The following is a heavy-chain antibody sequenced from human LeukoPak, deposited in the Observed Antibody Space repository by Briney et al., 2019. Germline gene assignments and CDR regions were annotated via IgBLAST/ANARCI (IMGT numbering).Heavy chain of an antibody. Sequence: ASVKVSCKASGYTFTSYGISWVRQAPGQGLEWMGWINPNSGGTNYAQKFQGRVTMTRDTSISTAYMELSRLRSDDTAVYYCARVKVGYSSGRDVIDYWGQGTLVTVSS. D-gene: IGHD6-19*01. CDR1: GYTFTSYG. J-gene: IGHJ4*02. CDR2: INPNSGGT. V-gene: IGHV1-2*02. CDR3: ARVKVGYSSGRDVIDY.